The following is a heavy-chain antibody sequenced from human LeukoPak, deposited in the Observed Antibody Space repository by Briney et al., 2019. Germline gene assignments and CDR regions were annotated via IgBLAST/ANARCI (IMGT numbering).Heavy chain of an antibody. CDR2: ITGSGAGT. J-gene: IGHJ3*02. Sequence: GGSLRLSCAASGLTLSAYALVWVRQAPGKGLEWVSAITGSGAGTYYADSVKGRFTISRDNSNNMLYLQMNSLRAEDTALCYCAKDPNGDYVGAFDMWGPGTMVVVSS. CDR1: GLTLSAYA. CDR3: AKDPNGDYVGAFDM. D-gene: IGHD4-17*01. V-gene: IGHV3-23*01.